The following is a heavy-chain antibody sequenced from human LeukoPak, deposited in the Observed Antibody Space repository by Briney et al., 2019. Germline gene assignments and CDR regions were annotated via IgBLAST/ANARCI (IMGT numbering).Heavy chain of an antibody. CDR3: ARAETWVAAAGSDY. V-gene: IGHV1-2*02. Sequence: GASVKVSCKASGYTFTGYYMHWVRQAPGQGLEWMGWINPNSGGTNYAQKFQGRVTMTRDTSTSTVYMELSSLRSEDTAVYYCARAETWVAAAGSDYWGQGTLVTVSS. J-gene: IGHJ4*02. CDR2: INPNSGGT. CDR1: GYTFTGYY. D-gene: IGHD6-13*01.